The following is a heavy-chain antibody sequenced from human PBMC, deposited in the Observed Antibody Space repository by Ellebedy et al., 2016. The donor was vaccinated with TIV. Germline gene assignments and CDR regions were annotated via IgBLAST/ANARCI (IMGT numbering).Heavy chain of an antibody. CDR1: GFIYTDAW. CDR3: VRVTAINKFNE. Sequence: GESLKISCEVSGFIYTDAWMTSVRQAPGKGREYVAYLNPAGSINHYADSVRGRFTISRDNAKNSLSFQMSSLRGDDTAVYYCVRVTAINKFNEWGQGALVTVSS. D-gene: IGHD5-12*01. V-gene: IGHV3-7*03. CDR2: LNPAGSIN. J-gene: IGHJ4*02.